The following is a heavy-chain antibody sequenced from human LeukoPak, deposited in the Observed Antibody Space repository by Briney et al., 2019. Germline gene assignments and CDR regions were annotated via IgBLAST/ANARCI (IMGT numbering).Heavy chain of an antibody. J-gene: IGHJ4*02. V-gene: IGHV3-13*05. CDR3: ARSSPFGYCSSTSCDQGAFDY. CDR1: GFTFSSYD. CDR2: IGTAGDP. Sequence: GGSLRLSCAASGFTFSSYDMHWVRQATGKGLEWVSAIGTAGDPHYPGSVKGRFTISRENAKNSLYLQMNSLRAGDTAVYYCARSSPFGYCSSTSCDQGAFDYWGQGTLVTVSS. D-gene: IGHD2-2*01.